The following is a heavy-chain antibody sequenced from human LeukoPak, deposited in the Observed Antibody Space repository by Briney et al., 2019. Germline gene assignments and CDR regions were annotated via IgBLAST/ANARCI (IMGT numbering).Heavy chain of an antibody. J-gene: IGHJ3*02. CDR3: ARQSMTGNERGDDAFDI. Sequence: ASVKVSCKASGYTFSRYGISWVRQAPGQGLEWMGWISAHNGNTNYAQKFQGRVAMTTDTSTSTAYMELRSLRSDDTAVYYCARQSMTGNERGDDAFDIWGQGTRVTASS. CDR2: ISAHNGNT. D-gene: IGHD3-9*01. CDR1: GYTFSRYG. V-gene: IGHV1-18*01.